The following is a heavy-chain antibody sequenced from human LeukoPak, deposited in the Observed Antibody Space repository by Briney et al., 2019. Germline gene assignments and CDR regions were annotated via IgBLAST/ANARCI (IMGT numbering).Heavy chain of an antibody. V-gene: IGHV3-48*01. CDR2: ISTSSRSS. Sequence: GGSLRLSCTASGFTFSGFSMHWVRQAPGKGLEWLSYISTSSRSSYYADSVKGRFTISRDNAKNTLFLDMHSLRPGDSAVYYCARSAVRGVACDYWGQGTLLTVSS. CDR3: ARSAVRGVACDY. D-gene: IGHD3-10*01. J-gene: IGHJ4*02. CDR1: GFTFSGFS.